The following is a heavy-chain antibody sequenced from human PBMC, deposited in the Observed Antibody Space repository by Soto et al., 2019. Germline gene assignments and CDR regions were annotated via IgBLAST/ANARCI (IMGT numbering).Heavy chain of an antibody. CDR2: IIPILGIA. J-gene: IGHJ5*02. CDR1: GGTFSSYT. Sequence: QVQLVQSGAEVKKPGSSVKVSCKASGGTFSSYTISWVRQAPGQGLEWMGRIIPILGIANYAQNFQGRVPITADKSTSTAYRELSSLRSEDTAVYYCAILVVVTATPYNWFDPWGQGTLVTVSS. V-gene: IGHV1-69*02. D-gene: IGHD2-21*02. CDR3: AILVVVTATPYNWFDP.